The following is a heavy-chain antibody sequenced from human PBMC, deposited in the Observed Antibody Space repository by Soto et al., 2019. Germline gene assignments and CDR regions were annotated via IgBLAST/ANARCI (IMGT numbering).Heavy chain of an antibody. J-gene: IGHJ6*02. V-gene: IGHV4-31*03. CDR2: IYYSGST. CDR1: GGSISSGGYY. Sequence: SETLSLTCIVSGGSISSGGYYWSWIRQHPGKGLEWIGYIYYSGSTYYNPSLKSRVTISVDTSKNQISLKLSSVTAADTAVYYCVGVVSSWEYYYYGMDVWGQGTTVT. CDR3: VGVVSSWEYYYYGMDV. D-gene: IGHD6-13*01.